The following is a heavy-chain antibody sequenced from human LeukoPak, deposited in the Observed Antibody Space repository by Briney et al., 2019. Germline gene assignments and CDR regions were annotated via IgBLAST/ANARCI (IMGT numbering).Heavy chain of an antibody. V-gene: IGHV3-48*03. Sequence: GGSPRLSCAASGFTFSSYEMNWVRQAPGKGLEWVSYISSSGSTIYYADSVKGRFTISRDNAKNSLYLQMNSLRAEDTALYYCAREYYYDSSGYYFDYWGQGTLVTVSS. CDR1: GFTFSSYE. J-gene: IGHJ4*02. CDR3: AREYYYDSSGYYFDY. CDR2: ISSSGSTI. D-gene: IGHD3-22*01.